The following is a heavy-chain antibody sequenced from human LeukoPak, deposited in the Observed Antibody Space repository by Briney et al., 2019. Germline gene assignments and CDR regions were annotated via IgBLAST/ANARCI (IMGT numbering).Heavy chain of an antibody. CDR1: GFTFSNYW. J-gene: IGHJ4*02. V-gene: IGHV3-7*01. CDR3: VKDRGWSSFDY. D-gene: IGHD6-19*01. CDR2: IKHDGSEK. Sequence: GGSLRLSCAASGFTFSNYWMGWVRQAPGKGLEWVANIKHDGSEKDYVASVKGRFTISRDNAKNSLYLQMNSLRAEDTAVYYCVKDRGWSSFDYWGQGTLVTVSS.